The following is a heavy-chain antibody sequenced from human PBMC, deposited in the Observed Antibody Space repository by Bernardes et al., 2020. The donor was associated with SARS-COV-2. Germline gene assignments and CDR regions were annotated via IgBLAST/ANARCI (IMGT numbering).Heavy chain of an antibody. CDR3: ARDLGQWLVGQYFDY. D-gene: IGHD6-19*01. CDR1: NYTFTSYG. CDR2: ISAYTGKT. V-gene: IGHV1-18*01. J-gene: IGHJ4*02. Sequence: ASVKVSCKASNYTFTSYGIIWVRQAPGQGLEWMGWISAYTGKTHLAQSLQGRVTLTTDTSTSTAYMDLRSLRSDDTAIYYCARDLGQWLVGQYFDYWGQGTLVTVSS.